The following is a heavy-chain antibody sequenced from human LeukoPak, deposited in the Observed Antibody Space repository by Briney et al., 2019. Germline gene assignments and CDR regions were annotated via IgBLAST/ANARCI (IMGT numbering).Heavy chain of an antibody. CDR1: TDSITSNR. J-gene: IGHJ4*02. V-gene: IGHV4-4*02. Sequence: SETLSLTSAVSTDSITSNRWSWGRQPPGKGLEWIGEVHKSGSTNYYPSLQSRVTISIDKSKNQIALELTSVTAADTAVYYCAKEIVDAPTPWAYWGQGILVTVSS. D-gene: IGHD2-8*01. CDR3: AKEIVDAPTPWAY. CDR2: VHKSGST.